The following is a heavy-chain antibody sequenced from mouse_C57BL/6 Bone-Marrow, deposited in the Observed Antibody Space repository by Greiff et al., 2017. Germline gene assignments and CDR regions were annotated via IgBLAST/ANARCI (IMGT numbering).Heavy chain of an antibody. J-gene: IGHJ3*01. CDR2: ISDGGSYT. V-gene: IGHV5-4*03. Sequence: EVKLMESGGGLVKPGGSLKLSCAASGFTFSSYAMSWVRQTPEKRLEWVATISDGGSYTYYPDNVKGRFTISRDNAKNNLYLQMSHLKSEDTAMYYCARWGYGNYAWFAYWGQGTLVTVSA. D-gene: IGHD2-1*01. CDR1: GFTFSSYA. CDR3: ARWGYGNYAWFAY.